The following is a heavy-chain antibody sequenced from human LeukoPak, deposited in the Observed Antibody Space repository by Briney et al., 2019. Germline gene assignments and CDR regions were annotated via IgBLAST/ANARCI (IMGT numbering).Heavy chain of an antibody. Sequence: LGESPKISCKGSGYSFTSYWISWVRQMPGKGLEWMGRIDPSDSYTNYSPSFQGHVTISADKSISTAYLQWSSLKASDTAMYYCARRGISSGWYIDYWGQGTLVTVSS. CDR2: IDPSDSYT. CDR1: GYSFTSYW. CDR3: ARRGISSGWYIDY. J-gene: IGHJ4*02. D-gene: IGHD6-19*01. V-gene: IGHV5-10-1*01.